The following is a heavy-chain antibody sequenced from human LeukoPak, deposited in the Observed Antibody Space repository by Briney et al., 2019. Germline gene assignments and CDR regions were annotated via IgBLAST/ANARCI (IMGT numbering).Heavy chain of an antibody. CDR1: EFTFSSYA. D-gene: IGHD4-17*01. Sequence: GGSLRLSCAASEFTFSSYAMSWDRQAPGKGLEGVSIISGSGDNTYYADSVKGRFTISRDNAKSTLYFQMNSLRAEDTAVYYCGIDPDGDYVGVFDFWGQGTILCVS. CDR2: ISGSGDNT. J-gene: IGHJ3*01. CDR3: GIDPDGDYVGVFDF. V-gene: IGHV3-23*01.